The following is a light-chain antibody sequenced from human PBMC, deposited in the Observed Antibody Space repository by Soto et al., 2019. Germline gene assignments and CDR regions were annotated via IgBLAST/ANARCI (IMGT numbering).Light chain of an antibody. J-gene: IGKJ1*01. Sequence: EIVMTQSPATLSVSPGERATLSCRASQSVSSNLAWYQQKPGQAPRLLIYDTSTRAAGIPARISGSGSGTEFSLTISSLQSEDFAVYYCQQYDNWPPKWTFGQGTKVDI. CDR3: QQYDNWPPKWT. CDR1: QSVSSN. V-gene: IGKV3-15*01. CDR2: DTS.